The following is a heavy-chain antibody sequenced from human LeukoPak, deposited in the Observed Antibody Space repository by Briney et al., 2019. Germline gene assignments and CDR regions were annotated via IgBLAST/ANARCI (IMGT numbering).Heavy chain of an antibody. CDR1: GGSISNGSYY. D-gene: IGHD6-19*01. V-gene: IGHV4-61*02. Sequence: PSETLSLTCTVSGGSISNGSYYWSWIRQPAGKGLEWIGCIYTSGSTNYNPSLTSRVTISVDPSKNQFSLKLSSVTATDTAMYYCARSSGWKYNIDYWGQGTLVTVSS. CDR2: IYTSGST. J-gene: IGHJ4*02. CDR3: ARSSGWKYNIDY.